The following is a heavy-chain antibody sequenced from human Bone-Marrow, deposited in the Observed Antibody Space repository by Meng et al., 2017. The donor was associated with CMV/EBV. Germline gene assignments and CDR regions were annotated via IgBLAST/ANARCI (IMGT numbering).Heavy chain of an antibody. CDR2: IYSGGSST. V-gene: IGHV3-23*03. Sequence: GESLKISCAASGFTFSSYAMSWVRQAPGKGLEWVSVIYSGGSSTYYADSVKGRFTISRDNSKNTLYLQMNSLRAEDTAVYYCAKDLASSSITIFGVAFDYWGQGTLVTVSS. CDR3: AKDLASSSITIFGVAFDY. D-gene: IGHD3-3*01. J-gene: IGHJ4*02. CDR1: GFTFSSYA.